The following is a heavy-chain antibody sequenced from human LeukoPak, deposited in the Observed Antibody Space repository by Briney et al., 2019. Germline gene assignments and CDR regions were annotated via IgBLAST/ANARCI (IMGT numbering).Heavy chain of an antibody. CDR2: ISAYNGNT. Sequence: ASVKVSCKASGYTFTSYGISWVRQAPGQGLEWMGWISAYNGNTNYAQKLQGRVTMTTDTSTSTAYMELRSLRSDDTAVYYCARDQGITMVRGVIRGQGNWFDPWGQGTLVTVSS. V-gene: IGHV1-18*01. J-gene: IGHJ5*02. CDR3: ARDQGITMVRGVIRGQGNWFDP. CDR1: GYTFTSYG. D-gene: IGHD3-10*01.